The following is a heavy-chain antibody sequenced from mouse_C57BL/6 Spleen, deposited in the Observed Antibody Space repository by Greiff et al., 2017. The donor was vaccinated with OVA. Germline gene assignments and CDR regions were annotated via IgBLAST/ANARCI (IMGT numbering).Heavy chain of an antibody. J-gene: IGHJ3*01. V-gene: IGHV1-54*01. CDR2: INPGSGGT. CDR1: GYAFTNYL. Sequence: VQLQQSGAELVRPGTSVKVSCKASGYAFTNYLIEWVKQRPGQGLEWIGVINPGSGGTNYNEKFKGKATLTADKSSSTAYMQLSSLTSEDSAVYFCARMGGGFAYWGQGTLVTVSA. CDR3: ARMGGGFAY.